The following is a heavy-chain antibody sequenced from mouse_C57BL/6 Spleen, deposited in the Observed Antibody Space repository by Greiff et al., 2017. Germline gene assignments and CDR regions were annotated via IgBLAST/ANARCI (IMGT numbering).Heavy chain of an antibody. CDR1: GYTFTSYW. CDR2: IDPSDSYT. V-gene: IGHV1-69*01. J-gene: IGHJ4*01. Sequence: VQLQQPGAELVMPGASVKLSCKASGYTFTSYWMHWVKQRPGQGLEWIGEIDPSDSYTNYNQKFKGKSTLTVDKSSSTAYMQLSSLTSEDSAVYYGARRGIYYDYDGAMDYWGQGTSVTVSS. D-gene: IGHD2-4*01. CDR3: ARRGIYYDYDGAMDY.